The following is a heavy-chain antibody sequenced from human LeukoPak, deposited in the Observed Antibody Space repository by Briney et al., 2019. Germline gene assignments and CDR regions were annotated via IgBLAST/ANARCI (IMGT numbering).Heavy chain of an antibody. V-gene: IGHV1-24*01. Sequence: ASVKVSCKVSGYTLTELSMHWVRQAPGKGLEWMGGFDPEDGETIYAQKFQGRVTMTEDTSTDTAYMELSSLRSEDTAVYYCVTDIVNCSSTSCYVTYYYGMDVWGQGTTVTVSS. CDR1: GYTLTELS. CDR2: FDPEDGET. J-gene: IGHJ6*02. CDR3: VTDIVNCSSTSCYVTYYYGMDV. D-gene: IGHD2-2*01.